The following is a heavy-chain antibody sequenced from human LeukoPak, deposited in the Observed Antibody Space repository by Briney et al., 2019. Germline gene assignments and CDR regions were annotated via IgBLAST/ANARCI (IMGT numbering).Heavy chain of an antibody. J-gene: IGHJ4*02. Sequence: GGSLRLSCAASGFTFSSYGMHWVRQAPGKGLEWVAVISYDGSNKYYADSVKGRFTISRDNSKNTLYLQMNSLRAEDTAVYYCARGDDGSGSSPDYWGQGTLVTVSS. V-gene: IGHV3-30*03. CDR2: ISYDGSNK. CDR1: GFTFSSYG. D-gene: IGHD3-10*01. CDR3: ARGDDGSGSSPDY.